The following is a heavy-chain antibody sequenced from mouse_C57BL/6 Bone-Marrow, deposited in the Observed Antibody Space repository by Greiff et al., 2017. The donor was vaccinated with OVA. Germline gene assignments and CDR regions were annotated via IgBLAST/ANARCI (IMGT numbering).Heavy chain of an antibody. CDR2: IYPGSGST. J-gene: IGHJ2*01. V-gene: IGHV1-55*01. D-gene: IGHD2-3*01. CDR3: ARRIGWLLPYY. Sequence: VQLQQSGAELVKPGASVKMSCKASGYTFTSYWITWVKQRPGQGLEWIGDIYPGSGSTNYNEKFKSKATLTVDTSSSTAYMQLSSLTSEDSAVYYCARRIGWLLPYYWGQGTTLSVSS. CDR1: GYTFTSYW.